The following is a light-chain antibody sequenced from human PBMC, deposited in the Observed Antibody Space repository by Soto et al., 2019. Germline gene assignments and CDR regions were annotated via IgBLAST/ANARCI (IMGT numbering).Light chain of an antibody. V-gene: IGKV3-11*01. J-gene: IGKJ1*01. CDR3: QQRSNWPVT. CDR1: QSVSSY. Sequence: EIVLTQSPATLSLSPGEGATLSCRASQSVSSYLAWYQQKPGQAPRLLIYDASNRATGIPARFSGSGSGTDFTLIISSLEPEDFVVYYCQQRSNWPVTFGLGTKVDIK. CDR2: DAS.